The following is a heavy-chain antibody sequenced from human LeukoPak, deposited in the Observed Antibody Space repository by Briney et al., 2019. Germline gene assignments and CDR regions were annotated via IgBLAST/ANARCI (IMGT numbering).Heavy chain of an antibody. CDR2: ISWDGGST. CDR1: GFTFDDYT. D-gene: IGHD1-26*01. J-gene: IGHJ6*03. Sequence: GGSLRLSWAASGFTFDDYTMHWVRQAPGKGLEWVSLISWDGGSTYYADSVKGRFTISRDNSKNSLYLQMNSLRTEDTALYYCAKSGAPGLLPLFYYMDVWGKGTTVTVSS. CDR3: AKSGAPGLLPLFYYMDV. V-gene: IGHV3-43*01.